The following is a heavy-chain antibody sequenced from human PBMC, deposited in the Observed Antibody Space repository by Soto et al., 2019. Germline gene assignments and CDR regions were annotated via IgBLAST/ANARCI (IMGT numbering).Heavy chain of an antibody. CDR3: ARDMDLDTAMVADY. J-gene: IGHJ4*02. D-gene: IGHD5-18*01. Sequence: GGSLRLSCAASGFTFSSYSMNWVRQAPGKGLEWVSYISSSSTIYYADSVKGRFTISRDNAKNSLYLQMNSLRDEDTAVYYCARDMDLDTAMVADYWGQGTLVTV. CDR1: GFTFSSYS. CDR2: ISSSSTI. V-gene: IGHV3-48*02.